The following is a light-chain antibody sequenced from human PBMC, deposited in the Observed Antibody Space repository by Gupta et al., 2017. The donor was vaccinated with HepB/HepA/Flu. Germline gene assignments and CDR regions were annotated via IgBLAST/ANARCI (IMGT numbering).Light chain of an antibody. CDR3: QQWDNSAWT. J-gene: IGKJ1*01. CDR2: GAS. V-gene: IGKV3-20*01. Sequence: LPHSPGTLSLSQGERATFSCRASQPVGNIYVAWYQQKPGQAPKLLIYGASSRAAGIPDRFSGSGSGTDFSLTINRLEPEDFAVYYCQQWDNSAWTLGQGTKVEIK. CDR1: QPVGNIY.